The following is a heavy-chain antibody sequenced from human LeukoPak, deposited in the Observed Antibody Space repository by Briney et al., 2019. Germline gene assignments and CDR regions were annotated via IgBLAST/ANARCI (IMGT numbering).Heavy chain of an antibody. V-gene: IGHV4-39*01. CDR3: ARQGTYYYDSTKFTFDS. CDR2: IYYSGST. D-gene: IGHD3-22*01. CDR1: GGSISSSSYY. Sequence: SETLSLTCTVSGGSISSSSYYWGWIRQPPGKGLEWIGSIYYSGSTYYNPSLKSRITISVDTSKNQISLKVTSVTATDTALYYCARQGTYYYDSTKFTFDSWGQGTLVTVSS. J-gene: IGHJ4*02.